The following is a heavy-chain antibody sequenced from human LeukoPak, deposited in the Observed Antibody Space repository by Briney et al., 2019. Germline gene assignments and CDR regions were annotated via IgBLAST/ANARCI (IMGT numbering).Heavy chain of an antibody. D-gene: IGHD3-10*01. CDR1: GFTFDDYA. V-gene: IGHV3-9*01. CDR2: VSWNSGSI. J-gene: IGHJ4*02. CDR3: AKDNSYGSGSYGFDY. Sequence: GGSLRLSCAASGFTFDDYAMHWFRKAPGKGLEGVSGVSWNSGSIGYADSVKGRFTISRDNAKNSLYLQMNSLRAEDTALYYCAKDNSYGSGSYGFDYWGQGTLVTVSS.